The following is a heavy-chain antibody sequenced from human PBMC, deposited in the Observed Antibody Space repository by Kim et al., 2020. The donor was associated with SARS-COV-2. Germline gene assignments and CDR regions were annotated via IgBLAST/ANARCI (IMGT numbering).Heavy chain of an antibody. J-gene: IGHJ5*02. D-gene: IGHD3-16*02. Sequence: GGSLRLSCAASGFTFSDYWMSWLRQAPGKGLEWVANVKHDQSATYVVDSVKGRFTISRDNAKNSLYLQMDSLRVEDTAVYYCARLGWGTDRFFDPWGQGTLVTVSS. V-gene: IGHV3-7*01. CDR2: VKHDQSAT. CDR1: GFTFSDYW. CDR3: ARLGWGTDRFFDP.